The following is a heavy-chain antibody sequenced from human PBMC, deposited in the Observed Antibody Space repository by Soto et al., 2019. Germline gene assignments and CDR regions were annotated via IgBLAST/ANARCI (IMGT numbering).Heavy chain of an antibody. CDR3: ARVRSNLFDY. V-gene: IGHV4-59*12. CDR2: IHYSGST. D-gene: IGHD3-3*01. Sequence: PSETLSRTWTASGDSISTFCWNWIRQPPGKGLEWIGYIHYSGSTNYNPSLKSQVIISVDTSKNQFSLKLSSVTAADTAVYFCARVRSNLFDYWGQGTLVTVSS. J-gene: IGHJ4*02. CDR1: GDSISTFC.